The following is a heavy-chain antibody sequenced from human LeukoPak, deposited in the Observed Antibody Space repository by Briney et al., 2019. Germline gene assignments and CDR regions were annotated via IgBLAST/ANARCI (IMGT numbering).Heavy chain of an antibody. CDR3: ARARIGGIVVVPAARDAFDI. CDR2: INHSGST. CDR1: GDSIISYY. V-gene: IGHV4-34*01. D-gene: IGHD2-2*01. Sequence: SETLSLTCTVSGDSIISYYWSWIRQPPGKGLEWIGEINHSGSTNYNPSLKSRVTISVDTSKNQFSLKLSSVTAADTAVYYCARARIGGIVVVPAARDAFDIWGQGTMVTVSS. J-gene: IGHJ3*02.